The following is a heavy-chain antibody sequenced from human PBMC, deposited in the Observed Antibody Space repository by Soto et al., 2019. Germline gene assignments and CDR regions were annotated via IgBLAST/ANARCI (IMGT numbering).Heavy chain of an antibody. CDR1: GFTFSSYE. D-gene: IGHD3-10*01. V-gene: IGHV3-48*03. Sequence: PGGSLRLSCAASGFTFSSYEMNWVRQAPGKGLEWVSYISSSGSTIYYADSVKGRFTISRDNAKNSLYLQMNSLRAEDTAVYYCARPQTYGSGSQYYYYGMDVWGQGTTVTVS. J-gene: IGHJ6*02. CDR2: ISSSGSTI. CDR3: ARPQTYGSGSQYYYYGMDV.